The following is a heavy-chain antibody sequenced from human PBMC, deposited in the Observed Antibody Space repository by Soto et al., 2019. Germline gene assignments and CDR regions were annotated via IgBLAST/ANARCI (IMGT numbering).Heavy chain of an antibody. CDR3: ARSPYVWGSYY. V-gene: IGHV4-31*03. J-gene: IGHJ4*02. Sequence: PSETLSLTCTVSGGSISSGGYYWSWIRQHPGKGLEWIGYIYYSGSTYYNPSLKSRVTISVDTSKNQSSLKLSSVTAADTAVYYCARSPYVWGSYYWGQGTLVTVSS. CDR2: IYYSGST. CDR1: GGSISSGGYY. D-gene: IGHD3-16*01.